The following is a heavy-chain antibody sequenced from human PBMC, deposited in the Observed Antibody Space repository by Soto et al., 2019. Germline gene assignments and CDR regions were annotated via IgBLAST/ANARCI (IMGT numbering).Heavy chain of an antibody. V-gene: IGHV3-23*01. D-gene: IGHD1-7*01. J-gene: IGHJ4*02. CDR3: AKNKERELPRVIDF. CDR2: MSGSSSTT. Sequence: EVRLLESGGGLVKPGGSLRLSCATSGLTFSNYAMSWVRQAPGGGLEWVSSMSGSSSTTYYADSVRGRLTISRDRSKNTLYLQMSSLRAEDTALYYCAKNKERELPRVIDFWGQGTLVTVSS. CDR1: GLTFSNYA.